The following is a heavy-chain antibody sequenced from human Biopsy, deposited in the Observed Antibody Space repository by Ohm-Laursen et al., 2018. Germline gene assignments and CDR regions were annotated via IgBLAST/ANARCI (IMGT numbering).Heavy chain of an antibody. Sequence: ASVKVSCKASGYTFTGQYLHWVRQVPGQGLEWMGWINPHSGTTKFAQDFQGRVTMTRDTSITTAYMELRMLRSDDTAVYYCAKGQDLRGGAEYFQHWGQGALVTVSS. D-gene: IGHD2-15*01. CDR2: INPHSGTT. V-gene: IGHV1-2*02. CDR1: GYTFTGQY. J-gene: IGHJ1*01. CDR3: AKGQDLRGGAEYFQH.